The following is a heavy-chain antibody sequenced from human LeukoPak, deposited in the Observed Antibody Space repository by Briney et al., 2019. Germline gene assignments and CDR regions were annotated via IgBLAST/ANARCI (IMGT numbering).Heavy chain of an antibody. CDR2: IRYDGSNK. CDR1: GFTFNNYG. D-gene: IGHD3-3*01. Sequence: GGSLRLSCAASGFTFNNYGMHWVRQAPGKGLEWVTFIRYDGSNKYYADSVKGRFTISRDNSKNTLYLQMNSLRTEETAIYYCAKVDLWSGYYTGIEYWGQGTLVTVSS. CDR3: AKVDLWSGYYTGIEY. J-gene: IGHJ4*02. V-gene: IGHV3-30*02.